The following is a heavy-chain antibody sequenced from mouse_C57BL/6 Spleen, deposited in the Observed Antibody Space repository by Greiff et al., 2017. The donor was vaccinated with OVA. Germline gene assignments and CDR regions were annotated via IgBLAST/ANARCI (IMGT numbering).Heavy chain of an antibody. D-gene: IGHD3-1*01. CDR2: ISSGGSYT. V-gene: IGHV5-6*02. CDR1: GFTFSSYG. J-gene: IGHJ3*01. Sequence: DVMLVESGGDLVKPGGSLKLSCAASGFTFSSYGMSWVRQTPDKRLEWVATISSGGSYTYYPDSVKGRFTISRDNAKNTLYLQMSSLKSEDTAMYYCERHVGTESCFAYWGQGTLVTVSA. CDR3: ERHVGTESCFAY.